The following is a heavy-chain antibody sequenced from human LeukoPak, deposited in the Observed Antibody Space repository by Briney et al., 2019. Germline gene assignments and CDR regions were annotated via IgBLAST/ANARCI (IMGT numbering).Heavy chain of an antibody. CDR2: IYYSGSP. J-gene: IGHJ3*02. Sequence: PSESLSLTCTVSGGSISSYYWSWIRQPPGKGLEWIGYIYYSGSPKYYPSLKSRVTISVDTSKNQFSLKLSTVTAADTAVYYCARSRAGDNFGAFEIWGQGTMVTVSS. V-gene: IGHV4-59*08. CDR1: GGSISSYY. D-gene: IGHD5-24*01. CDR3: ARSRAGDNFGAFEI.